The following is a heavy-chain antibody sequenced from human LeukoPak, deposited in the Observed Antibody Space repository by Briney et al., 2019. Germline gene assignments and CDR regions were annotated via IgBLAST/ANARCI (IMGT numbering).Heavy chain of an antibody. CDR2: IYYSGST. Sequence: SETLSLTCTVSGDSIGSYYWSWIRQPPGKGLEWIGYIYYSGSTNYNPSLKSRVTISVDTSKNQFSLKLRSVTAADTAVYYCARVTGYMIEDYFDYWGQGILVTVSS. J-gene: IGHJ4*02. D-gene: IGHD3-9*01. CDR1: GDSIGSYY. CDR3: ARVTGYMIEDYFDY. V-gene: IGHV4-59*01.